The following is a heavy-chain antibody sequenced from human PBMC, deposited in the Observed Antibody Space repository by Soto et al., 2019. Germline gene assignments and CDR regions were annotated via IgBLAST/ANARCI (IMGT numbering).Heavy chain of an antibody. Sequence: ASVKVSCKASGYTFTGYYMHWVRQAPGQGLEWMGWINPNSGGTNYAQKFQGWVTMTRDTSISTAYMELSRLRSDDTAVYYCARGNIAARPGTYYYYMDVWGKGTTVTVSS. CDR3: ARGNIAARPGTYYYYMDV. D-gene: IGHD6-6*01. CDR1: GYTFTGYY. V-gene: IGHV1-2*04. J-gene: IGHJ6*03. CDR2: INPNSGGT.